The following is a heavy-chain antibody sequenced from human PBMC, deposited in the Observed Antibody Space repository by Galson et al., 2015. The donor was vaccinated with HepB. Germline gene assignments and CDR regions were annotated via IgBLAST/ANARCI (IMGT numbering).Heavy chain of an antibody. CDR3: AKDQDYDFPQGERDV. Sequence: SLRLSCAATGFTFSSYSMNWVRQAPGKGLEWVSSISGSSGYIFYADSVKGRFTISRDNAKNSLYLHMNSLRAEDTAVYYCAKDQDYDFPQGERDVWGQGTTVTVSS. CDR2: ISGSSGYI. CDR1: GFTFSSYS. J-gene: IGHJ6*02. D-gene: IGHD3-3*01. V-gene: IGHV3-21*04.